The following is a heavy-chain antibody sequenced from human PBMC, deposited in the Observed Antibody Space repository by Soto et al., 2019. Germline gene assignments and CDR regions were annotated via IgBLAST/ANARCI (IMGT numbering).Heavy chain of an antibody. Sequence: QVRLVESGGGVVQPGRSLRLSCAASGFTFNIYAMHWVRQAPGKGLEWVAVISHDGTSRYYADSVKGRVTISRDNSKSMVFVQMNSLGVEDTAVYYCVRSSVVHTPDFAYWGQGTLVTVSS. J-gene: IGHJ4*02. CDR1: GFTFNIYA. CDR2: ISHDGTSR. V-gene: IGHV3-30-3*01. CDR3: VRSSVVHTPDFAY. D-gene: IGHD2-21*01.